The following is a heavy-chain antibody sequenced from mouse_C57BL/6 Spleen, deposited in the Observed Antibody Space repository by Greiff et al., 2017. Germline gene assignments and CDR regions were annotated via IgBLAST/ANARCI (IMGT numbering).Heavy chain of an antibody. CDR3: ASQLGRGWFAY. Sequence: VQLQQPGAELVMPGASVKLSCKASGYTFTSYWMHWVKQRPGQGLEWIGEIDPSDSYTNYNQKFKGNSTLTVDKSSSTAYMQLSSLTSEDSAVYYCASQLGRGWFAYWGQGTLVTVSA. CDR1: GYTFTSYW. J-gene: IGHJ3*01. CDR2: IDPSDSYT. D-gene: IGHD4-1*02. V-gene: IGHV1-69*01.